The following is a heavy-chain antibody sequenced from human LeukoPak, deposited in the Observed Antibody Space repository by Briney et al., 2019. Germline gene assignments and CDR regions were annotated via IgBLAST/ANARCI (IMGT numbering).Heavy chain of an antibody. J-gene: IGHJ4*02. Sequence: PGGSLRLSCAASGFTFSSYGMHWVRQAPGKGLEWVAVISYDGSNKYYADSVKGRFTISRDNSKNTLYLQMNSLRAKDTAVYYCAKDRYDILTVDYWGQGTLVTVSS. CDR3: AKDRYDILTVDY. D-gene: IGHD3-9*01. V-gene: IGHV3-30*18. CDR1: GFTFSSYG. CDR2: ISYDGSNK.